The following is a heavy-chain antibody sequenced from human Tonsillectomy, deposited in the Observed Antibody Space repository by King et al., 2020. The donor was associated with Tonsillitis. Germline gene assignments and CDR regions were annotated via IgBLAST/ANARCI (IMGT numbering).Heavy chain of an antibody. J-gene: IGHJ4*02. CDR2: ILYDGSYH. CDR3: ARDTEPSTMFGVLRDF. CDR1: GFAFRHSA. D-gene: IGHD3-3*01. Sequence: VPLVASGGGLVPPGRSLRLSCAASGFAFRHSAMHWVRQAPGKGLEWVAVILYDGSYHYYTDSVQGRFTIARDNSKNTLSLQMHSLRAEDTAVYYCARDTEPSTMFGVLRDFGGRGTLVTVSS. V-gene: IGHV3-33*01.